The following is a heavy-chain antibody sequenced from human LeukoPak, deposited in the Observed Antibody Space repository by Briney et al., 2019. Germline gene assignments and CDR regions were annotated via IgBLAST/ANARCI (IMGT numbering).Heavy chain of an antibody. V-gene: IGHV1-8*03. CDR2: MNPNSGNT. J-gene: IGHJ4*02. CDR1: GYTLTSYD. Sequence: ASVKVSCKASGYTLTSYDINWVRQATGQGLEWMGWMNPNSGNTGYAQKFQGRVTITRNTSISTAYMELSSLRSEDTAVYYCASRYSSSWYYFDYWGQGTLVTVSS. CDR3: ASRYSSSWYYFDY. D-gene: IGHD6-13*01.